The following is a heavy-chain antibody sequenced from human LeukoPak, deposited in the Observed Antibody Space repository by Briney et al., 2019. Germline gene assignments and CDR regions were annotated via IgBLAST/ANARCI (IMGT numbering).Heavy chain of an antibody. CDR2: IYYSGST. V-gene: IGHV4-39*01. D-gene: IGHD6-19*01. Sequence: SDTLSLTCTVSGGSISTYIYYWGWIPQPPGKGLEWIGSIYYSGSTYYNPSLKSRVTISVDTSNNQFSLKVSSVTAADTAVYYCATTGTTVGVPLYGMDVWGQGTTVTVSS. J-gene: IGHJ6*02. CDR1: GGSISTYIYY. CDR3: ATTGTTVGVPLYGMDV.